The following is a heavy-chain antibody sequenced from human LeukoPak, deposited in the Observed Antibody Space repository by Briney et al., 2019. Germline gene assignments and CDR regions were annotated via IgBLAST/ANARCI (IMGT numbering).Heavy chain of an antibody. CDR3: ARTLSEYSSSSLGY. Sequence: SETLSLTCTVSGGSISSYYWSWIRQPPRKGLEWIGYIYYSGSTNYNPSLKSRVAISVDTSKNQFPLKLSSVTAADTAVYYCARTLSEYSSSSLGYWGQGTLVTVSS. CDR2: IYYSGST. CDR1: GGSISSYY. D-gene: IGHD6-6*01. J-gene: IGHJ4*02. V-gene: IGHV4-59*01.